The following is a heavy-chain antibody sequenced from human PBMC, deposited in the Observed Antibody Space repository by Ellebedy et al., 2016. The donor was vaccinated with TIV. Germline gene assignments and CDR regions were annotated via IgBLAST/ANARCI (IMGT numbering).Heavy chain of an antibody. CDR1: GLTFSSYG. CDR2: IWFDGGNK. Sequence: GESLKISCAASGLTFSSYGMNWVRQAPGKGLEWVAVIWFDGGNKYYADSVKGRFTISRDNAKNSLYLQMNSLRAEDTAVYYCAREGVVVVPAAVYYYYGMDVWGQGTTVTVSS. CDR3: AREGVVVVPAAVYYYYGMDV. J-gene: IGHJ6*02. D-gene: IGHD2-2*01. V-gene: IGHV3-33*01.